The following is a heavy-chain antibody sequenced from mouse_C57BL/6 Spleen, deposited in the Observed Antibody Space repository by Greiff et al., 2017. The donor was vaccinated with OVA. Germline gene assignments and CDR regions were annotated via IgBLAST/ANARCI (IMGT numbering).Heavy chain of an antibody. Sequence: VQLQQSGAELVRPGASVTLSCKASGYTFTDYEMHWVKQTPVHGLEWIGAIDPETGGTAYNQKFKGKAILTADKSSSTAYMELRSLTSEDSAVYYCTRDGLKAFDYWGQGTTLTVSS. D-gene: IGHD1-3*01. V-gene: IGHV1-15*01. CDR3: TRDGLKAFDY. CDR2: IDPETGGT. J-gene: IGHJ2*01. CDR1: GYTFTDYE.